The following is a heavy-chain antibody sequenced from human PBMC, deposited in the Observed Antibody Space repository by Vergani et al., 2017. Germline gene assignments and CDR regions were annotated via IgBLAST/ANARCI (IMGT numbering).Heavy chain of an antibody. J-gene: IGHJ4*02. Sequence: QVQLVQSGAEVKKPGASVKVSCKASGYTFTSYYMHWVRQAPGQGLEWMGIINPSGGSTTYAQQFQGRLTMTRDTSTSTGYMDLSNLRSEDTAVYYCARPHGDIHPPDPRRLDYWGQGTLVTVSS. CDR2: INPSGGST. V-gene: IGHV1-46*03. CDR3: ARPHGDIHPPDPRRLDY. CDR1: GYTFTSYY.